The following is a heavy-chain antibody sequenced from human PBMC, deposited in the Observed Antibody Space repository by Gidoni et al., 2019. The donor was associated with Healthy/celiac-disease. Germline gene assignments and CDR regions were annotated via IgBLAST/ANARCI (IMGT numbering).Heavy chain of an antibody. CDR3: ARGRDIVVVVAATPLDY. CDR2: INHSGST. CDR1: GGSFSGYY. D-gene: IGHD2-15*01. J-gene: IGHJ4*02. V-gene: IGHV4-34*01. Sequence: QVQLQQWGAGLLKPSATLSLTCAVYGGSFSGYYWSWIRQPPGKGLEWIGEINHSGSTNYNPSLKSRVTISVDTSKNQFSLKLSSVTAADTAVYYCARGRDIVVVVAATPLDYWGQGTLVTVSS.